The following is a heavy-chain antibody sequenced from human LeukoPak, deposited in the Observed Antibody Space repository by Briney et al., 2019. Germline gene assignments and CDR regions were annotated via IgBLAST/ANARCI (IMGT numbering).Heavy chain of an antibody. CDR1: GYSFNSHG. CDR3: AKEKDYSINKPYYFDY. J-gene: IGHJ4*02. D-gene: IGHD2-2*01. V-gene: IGHV1-18*01. CDR2: ISGYNANT. Sequence: ASVKVSCKASGYSFNSHGISWVRQAPGQGLEWMGWISGYNANTNYAQKLQGRVTMTTDTSTNTAYMELRSLSSDDTAVYYCAKEKDYSINKPYYFDYWGQGTLVTVSS.